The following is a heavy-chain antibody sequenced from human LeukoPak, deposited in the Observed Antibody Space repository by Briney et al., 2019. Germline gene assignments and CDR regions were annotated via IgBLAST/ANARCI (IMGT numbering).Heavy chain of an antibody. CDR1: DDSISSYY. J-gene: IGHJ4*02. CDR3: ARHRFDVLQFLERPHFYFDY. V-gene: IGHV4-59*08. CDR2: VYYSGST. D-gene: IGHD3-3*01. Sequence: SETLSLTCTVSDDSISSYYWSWIRQPPGKGLEWIGYVYYSGSTDYNPSLKSRVTIFADTSKNQLSLRLGSVTAADTALYYCARHRFDVLQFLERPHFYFDYWGQGTLVTVSS.